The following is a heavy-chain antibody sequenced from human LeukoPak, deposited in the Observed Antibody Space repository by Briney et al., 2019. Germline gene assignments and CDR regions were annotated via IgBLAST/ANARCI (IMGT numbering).Heavy chain of an antibody. CDR2: IYHSGST. Sequence: SETLSLTCAVSGYSISSGYYWGWIRPPPGKGLEWIGSIYHSGSTYYNPSLKSRVTISVDTSKNQFSLKLSSVTAADTAVYYCARSGRLGENYYYMDVWGKGTTVTVSS. J-gene: IGHJ6*03. CDR1: GYSISSGYY. D-gene: IGHD5-24*01. CDR3: ARSGRLGENYYYMDV. V-gene: IGHV4-38-2*01.